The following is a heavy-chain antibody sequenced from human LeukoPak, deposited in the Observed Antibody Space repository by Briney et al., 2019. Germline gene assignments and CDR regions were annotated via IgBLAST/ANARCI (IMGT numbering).Heavy chain of an antibody. J-gene: IGHJ5*02. CDR2: IYYTGST. D-gene: IGHD6-19*01. Sequence: ASETLSLTCAVSGGSISNYYWSWIRQPPGKGLECIGYIYYTGSTTYNPSLKSRVTISVDSSKNQFSLRLSSVTAADTAVYYCARLSTTSGWYSWFDPWGQGTLVTVSP. V-gene: IGHV4-59*08. CDR1: GGSISNYY. CDR3: ARLSTTSGWYSWFDP.